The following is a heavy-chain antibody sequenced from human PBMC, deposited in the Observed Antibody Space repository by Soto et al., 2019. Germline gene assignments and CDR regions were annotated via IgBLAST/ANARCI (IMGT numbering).Heavy chain of an antibody. V-gene: IGHV4-39*01. CDR2: IYYSGST. D-gene: IGHD3-3*01. J-gene: IGHJ6*02. Sequence: QLQLQESGPGLVKPSGTLSLTCTVSGGSISSSSYYRGWIRQPPGKGLEWIGSIYYSGSTYYNPSLRSRVTIAADTAKNQSSLEPSAVSAADTAVYYCPRLRGVWRVYYRRYYYGMDVWGQGTTVTAPS. CDR3: PRLRGVWRVYYRRYYYGMDV. CDR1: GGSISSSSYY.